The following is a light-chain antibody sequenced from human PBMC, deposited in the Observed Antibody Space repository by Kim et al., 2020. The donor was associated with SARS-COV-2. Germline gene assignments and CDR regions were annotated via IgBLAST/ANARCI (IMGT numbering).Light chain of an antibody. CDR2: DAS. V-gene: IGKV3-11*01. Sequence: LSPGDRAPLSCRASQSVSSYLAWFQQKPGQSPRLLTYDASNRANGIPARFSGSGSGTDFTLTISSLEAEDFAVYYCQQRSKWPLTFGQGTRLEIK. CDR3: QQRSKWPLT. CDR1: QSVSSY. J-gene: IGKJ5*01.